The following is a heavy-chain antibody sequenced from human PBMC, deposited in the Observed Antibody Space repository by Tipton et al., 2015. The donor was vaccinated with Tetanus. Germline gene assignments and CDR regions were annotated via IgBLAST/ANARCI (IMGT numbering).Heavy chain of an antibody. Sequence: TLSLTCSVSGGSISNYYWNWIRQPAGKGLEWIGRIYVTGATNHSPALQSRVTMSIDRAKNQLSLTLTSVTAADAAMYYCAREDVYYHDSSGFYAFDVWGRGTMVAVSS. CDR1: GGSISNYY. V-gene: IGHV4-4*07. CDR2: IYVTGAT. D-gene: IGHD3-22*01. CDR3: AREDVYYHDSSGFYAFDV. J-gene: IGHJ3*01.